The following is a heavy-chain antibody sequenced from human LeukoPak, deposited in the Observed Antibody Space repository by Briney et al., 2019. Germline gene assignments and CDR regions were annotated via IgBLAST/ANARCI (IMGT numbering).Heavy chain of an antibody. J-gene: IGHJ6*02. Sequence: PSETLSLTCTVSGGSISSYYWSWIRQPPGKGLERIGEINHSGSTNYNPSLKSRATISVDTSKNQFSLKLSSVTAADTAVYYCARGIRDIVVVVAATPNSVYYGMDVWGQGTTVTVSS. CDR2: INHSGST. CDR3: ARGIRDIVVVVAATPNSVYYGMDV. CDR1: GGSISSYY. V-gene: IGHV4-34*01. D-gene: IGHD2-15*01.